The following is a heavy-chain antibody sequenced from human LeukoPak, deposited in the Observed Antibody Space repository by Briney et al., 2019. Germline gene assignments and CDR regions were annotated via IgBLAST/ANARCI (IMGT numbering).Heavy chain of an antibody. Sequence: PSETLSLTCAVSGGSISSSNWWSWVRQPPGKGLEWIGSIYYSGSTYYSPSLKSRVTISVDASKNQFSLKLSSVTAADTAVYYCARLLRVGYCSTTTCNWFDPWGQGTLVTVSS. D-gene: IGHD2-2*03. CDR1: GGSISSSNW. J-gene: IGHJ5*02. CDR3: ARLLRVGYCSTTTCNWFDP. CDR2: IYYSGST. V-gene: IGHV4-4*02.